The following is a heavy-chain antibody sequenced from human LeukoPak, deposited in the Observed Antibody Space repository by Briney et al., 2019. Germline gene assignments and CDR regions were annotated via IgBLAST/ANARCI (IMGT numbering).Heavy chain of an antibody. CDR3: GKERARYTNPYYFDY. D-gene: IGHD3-16*02. CDR2: ISGSGANT. J-gene: IGHJ4*02. CDR1: ALSFSTYA. Sequence: GGSMRLSCAASALSFSTYAMSWVRQAPGKGLEWVSTISGSGANTSYADSGRGRLTISRDNSNNTLYLHMNSLRAEDTAVYYCGKERARYTNPYYFDYWGQGTVVTVSS. V-gene: IGHV3-23*01.